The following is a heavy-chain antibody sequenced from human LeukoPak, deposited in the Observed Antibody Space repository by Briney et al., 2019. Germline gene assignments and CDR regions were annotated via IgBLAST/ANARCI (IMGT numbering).Heavy chain of an antibody. V-gene: IGHV4-4*07. J-gene: IGHJ4*02. CDR1: RGSIINYY. CDR3: AGRTGHNLLDH. Sequence: SETLSLTCAVSRGSIINYYWTWVRQSAGKGLGWIGRISDSGTTDYNPSLRSRVVMSVDTSKNQFSLTLMSVTAADTAVYYCAGRTGHNLLDHWGQGIQVTVSS. CDR2: ISDSGTT. D-gene: IGHD1-14*01.